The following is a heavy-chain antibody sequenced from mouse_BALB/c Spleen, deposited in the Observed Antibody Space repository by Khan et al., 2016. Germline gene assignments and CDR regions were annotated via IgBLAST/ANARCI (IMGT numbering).Heavy chain of an antibody. CDR2: IRSKSNNYAT. CDR3: AGYGKGGAMDY. Sequence: EVQLVESGGGLVQPKGSLKLSCAASGFTFNTYAMNWVRQAPGKGLEWVARIRSKSNNYATYYADSVKDRFTISRDDSQSMLYLQMNNLKTEDTAMYYCAGYGKGGAMDYWGQGTSVTVSS. CDR1: GFTFNTYA. V-gene: IGHV10-1*02. D-gene: IGHD2-10*02. J-gene: IGHJ4*01.